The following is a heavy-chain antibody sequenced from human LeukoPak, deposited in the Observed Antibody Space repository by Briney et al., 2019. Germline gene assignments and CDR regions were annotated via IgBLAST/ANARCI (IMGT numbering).Heavy chain of an antibody. CDR3: ARLSELLWFGELSYGIDV. Sequence: GEPLKISCKGSGYSFTTYWIGWVRQMPGKGLEWMGVIYPGDSATRYSPSFQGQVTISAEKSISTAYLQWSSLRAADTAMYYCARLSELLWFGELSYGIDVWGQGTTVTVSS. D-gene: IGHD3-10*01. CDR1: GYSFTTYW. V-gene: IGHV5-51*01. CDR2: IYPGDSAT. J-gene: IGHJ6*02.